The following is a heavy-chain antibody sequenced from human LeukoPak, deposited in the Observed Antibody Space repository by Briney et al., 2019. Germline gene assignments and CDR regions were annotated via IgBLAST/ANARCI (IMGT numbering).Heavy chain of an antibody. V-gene: IGHV4-4*07. D-gene: IGHD6-13*01. CDR2: GSTSGST. CDR3: ARHHLSSSWFFFDY. CDR1: GASISSYY. J-gene: IGHJ4*02. Sequence: ASETLSLTCTVSGASISSYYWSWIRQPAGKGLEWIGRGSTSGSTNYNPSLKSRVTMSVETSKNQFSLKLSSVTAADTAVYYCARHHLSSSWFFFDYWGQGTLVTVSS.